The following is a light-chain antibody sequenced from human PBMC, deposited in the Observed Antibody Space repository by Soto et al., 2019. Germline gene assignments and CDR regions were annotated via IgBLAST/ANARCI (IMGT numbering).Light chain of an antibody. J-gene: IGKJ1*01. V-gene: IGKV3-15*01. CDR2: GAS. CDR1: QSVDIN. Sequence: EIVRTQSPATLSVSPGERVTLSCRASQSVDINLDGYQQKPGQAPRLLIYGASTRATDMSGTFSGRGSGTEFTLTSSNLRPEDFAVYYCQQSRRWPRTCGQGTKVEI. CDR3: QQSRRWPRT.